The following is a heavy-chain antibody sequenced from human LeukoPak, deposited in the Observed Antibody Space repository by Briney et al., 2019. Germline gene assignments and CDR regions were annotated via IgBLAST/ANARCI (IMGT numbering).Heavy chain of an antibody. CDR3: AREGLLWFGELLTFDP. CDR2: ISSSGSTI. J-gene: IGHJ5*02. V-gene: IGHV3-48*03. Sequence: GGSLRLSCAASGFTFSSYEMNWVRQAPGKGLEWVSYISSSGSTIYYADSVKGRFTISRDNAKNSLYLQMNSLRAEDTAVYYCAREGLLWFGELLTFDPWGQGTLVTVSS. CDR1: GFTFSSYE. D-gene: IGHD3-10*01.